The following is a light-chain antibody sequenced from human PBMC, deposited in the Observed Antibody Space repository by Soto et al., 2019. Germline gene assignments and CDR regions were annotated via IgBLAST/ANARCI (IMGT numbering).Light chain of an antibody. CDR2: GAS. V-gene: IGKV3-15*01. CDR1: QSVSSN. CDR3: QQYNNWPPWT. J-gene: IGKJ1*01. Sequence: EIAMTQSPATLCVSPGESATLSCRASQSVSSNLAWYQQKPGQAPRLLIYGASTRATGIPARFSGSGSGTEFTLTISSLQSEDFAVYYCQQYNNWPPWTFGQGTKVEIK.